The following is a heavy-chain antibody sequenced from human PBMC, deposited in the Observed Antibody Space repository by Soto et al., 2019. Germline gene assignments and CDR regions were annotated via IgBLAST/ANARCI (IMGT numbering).Heavy chain of an antibody. J-gene: IGHJ4*02. CDR1: GGSVSSYY. D-gene: IGHD4-4*01. CDR3: ARHSNRNYGLYFFDY. CDR2: IYYSGST. Sequence: SETLSLTCTVSGGSVSSYYWGWIRQSPGKGLEWIGYIYYSGSTRYKPSLKSRVTISLDTSKNQFSLKVSSAAAADTAVYYCARHSNRNYGLYFFDYWGLGALVTVSS. V-gene: IGHV4-59*08.